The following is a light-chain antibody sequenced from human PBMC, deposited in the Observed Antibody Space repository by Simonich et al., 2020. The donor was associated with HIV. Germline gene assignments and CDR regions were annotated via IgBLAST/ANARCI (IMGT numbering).Light chain of an antibody. CDR3: QQGYSTPRT. Sequence: DIQMTQSPSSLSASVGDQVTITCRASQSISSYLNWYQQKPGKAPKLLIYAASSLQSGVPSRCSGSGSGTDFTLTISSLQPEDFATYYCQQGYSTPRTFGQGTKVEIK. CDR2: AAS. V-gene: IGKV1-39*01. J-gene: IGKJ1*01. CDR1: QSISSY.